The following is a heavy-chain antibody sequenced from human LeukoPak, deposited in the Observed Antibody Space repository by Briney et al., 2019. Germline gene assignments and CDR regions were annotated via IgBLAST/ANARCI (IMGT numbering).Heavy chain of an antibody. CDR3: ARGYDFWSGYYNWFDH. Sequence: ASVKVSCKASGYTFTSYDINWVRQATGQGLEWMGWMNPNSGNTGYAQKFQGRVTMTRNTSISTAYMELSSLRSEDTAVYYCARGYDFWSGYYNWFDHWGQGTLVTVSS. CDR2: MNPNSGNT. J-gene: IGHJ5*02. V-gene: IGHV1-8*01. D-gene: IGHD3-3*01. CDR1: GYTFTSYD.